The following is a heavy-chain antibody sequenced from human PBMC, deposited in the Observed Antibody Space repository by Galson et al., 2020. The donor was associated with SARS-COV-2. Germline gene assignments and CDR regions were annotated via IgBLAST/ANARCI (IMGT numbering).Heavy chain of an antibody. CDR3: ASPYLAAASFFGAFDL. D-gene: IGHD6-13*01. CDR1: GFIFTNYE. V-gene: IGHV3-48*03. J-gene: IGHJ3*01. CDR2: ISDSGTNI. Sequence: GESLKISCAASGFIFTNYEMNWVRQAPGKGLEWLSYISDSGTNIYYADSVKDRFTISRDNTKNSVYLQMTSVRAEDTAVYYCASPYLAAASFFGAFDLWGRGTVVTVSS.